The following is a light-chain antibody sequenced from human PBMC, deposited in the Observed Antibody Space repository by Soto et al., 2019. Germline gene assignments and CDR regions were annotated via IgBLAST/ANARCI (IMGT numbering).Light chain of an antibody. V-gene: IGLV1-40*01. CDR3: QSYDSSLSGL. CDR1: SSNIGAGYD. CDR2: GNS. J-gene: IGLJ1*01. Sequence: QSVLTQPPSVSGAPGQRVTISCTGSSSNIGAGYDVHWYQQLPGTAPKLLIYGNSNRPSGVPDRFSGSKSGTSASLAITGLQAEDEADYYCQSYDSSLSGLFGTGTKLT.